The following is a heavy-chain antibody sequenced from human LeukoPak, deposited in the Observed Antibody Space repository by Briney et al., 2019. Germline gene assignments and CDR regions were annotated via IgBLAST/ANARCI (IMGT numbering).Heavy chain of an antibody. CDR3: ARSDNLGLFGLDYFDY. D-gene: IGHD1-1*01. CDR1: GFTFSSYS. CDR2: ISSSSSYI. J-gene: IGHJ4*02. V-gene: IGHV3-21*01. Sequence: GGSLRLSCAASGFTFSSYSMNWVRQAPGKGLEWVSSISSSSSYIYYADSVKGRFTISRDNAKNSLYLQMNSLRAEDTAVYYCARSDNLGLFGLDYFDYWGQGTLVTVSS.